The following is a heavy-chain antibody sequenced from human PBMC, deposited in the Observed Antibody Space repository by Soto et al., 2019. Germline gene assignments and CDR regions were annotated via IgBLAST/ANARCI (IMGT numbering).Heavy chain of an antibody. J-gene: IGHJ5*02. Sequence: GASVKVSCKASGGTFSSYAISWVRQAPGQGLEWMGGVIPIFGTANYAQKFQGRVTITADTSTSTVYMELRGLTSEDTAVYYCARSSGGVYGIIIEGTNWFAPWGQGTLVTVSS. CDR3: ARSSGGVYGIIIEGTNWFAP. CDR2: VIPIFGTA. V-gene: IGHV1-69*06. D-gene: IGHD3-16*01. CDR1: GGTFSSYA.